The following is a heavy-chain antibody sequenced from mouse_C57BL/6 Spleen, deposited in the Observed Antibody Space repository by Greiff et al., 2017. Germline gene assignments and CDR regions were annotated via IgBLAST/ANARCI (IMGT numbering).Heavy chain of an antibody. V-gene: IGHV1-20*01. CDR2: INPYNGDT. CDR1: GYSFTGYF. D-gene: IGHD2-3*01. CDR3: ARLDIYDGYSYAMDY. J-gene: IGHJ4*01. Sequence: VQLQQSGPELVKPGDSVTISCKASGYSFTGYFMNWVMQSHGKSLEWIGRINPYNGDTFYNQKFKGKATLTVDKSSSTAHMELRSLTSEDSAVYYCARLDIYDGYSYAMDYWGQGTSVTVSS.